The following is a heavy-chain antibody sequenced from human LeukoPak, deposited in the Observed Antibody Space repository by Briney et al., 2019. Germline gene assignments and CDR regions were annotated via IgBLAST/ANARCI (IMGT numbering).Heavy chain of an antibody. CDR3: AKGKLRFLEWLLAFFDY. J-gene: IGHJ4*02. CDR1: GFTFSSYA. V-gene: IGHV3-23*01. Sequence: GGSLRLSCAASGFTFSSYAMSWVRQAPGKGLEWVSAISGGGGSTYYADSVKGRFTISRDNSKNTLYLQMNSLRAEDTAVYYCAKGKLRFLEWLLAFFDYWGQGTLVTVSS. D-gene: IGHD3-3*01. CDR2: ISGGGGST.